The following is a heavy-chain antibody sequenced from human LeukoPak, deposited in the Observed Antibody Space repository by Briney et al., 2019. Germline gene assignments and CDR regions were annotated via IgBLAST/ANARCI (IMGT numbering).Heavy chain of an antibody. CDR2: IYHTGST. D-gene: IGHD5-24*01. CDR3: ARSGDDYNPTY. V-gene: IGHV4-38-2*01. J-gene: IGHJ4*02. CDR1: GDSISSNYY. Sequence: PSETLSLTCAVSGDSISSNYYWGWIRPPPGKGLEWIGTIYHTGSTYYNPSLKSRVTISVDTSQNQFSLKLTSVTAADTAVYYCARSGDDYNPTYWGQGTLVTVSS.